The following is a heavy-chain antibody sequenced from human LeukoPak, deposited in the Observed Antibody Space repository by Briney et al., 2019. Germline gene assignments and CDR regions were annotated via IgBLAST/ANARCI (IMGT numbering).Heavy chain of an antibody. V-gene: IGHV4-59*01. J-gene: IGHJ4*02. CDR2: VYYSGGT. D-gene: IGHD1-1*01. CDR1: GDSINNYY. Sequence: SETLSLTCTVSGDSINNYYWNWIRQPPGKGLEWIGYVYYSGGTNYNPSLKSRVTISVDTSKNQFSLKLTSVTAADTAVYYCARADRYPANWHAIFFDSWGQGTLVTVSS. CDR3: ARADRYPANWHAIFFDS.